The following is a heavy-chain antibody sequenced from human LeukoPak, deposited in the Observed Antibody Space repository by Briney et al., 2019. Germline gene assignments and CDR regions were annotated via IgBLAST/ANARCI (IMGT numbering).Heavy chain of an antibody. D-gene: IGHD4/OR15-4a*01. Sequence: SETLSLTCTVSGESIKSFYWSWIRQPAGKGLEWIGRIYTSGSTNYSPSLQSRLTMSLDDSKNQFSLELNSVTPADTDVYYCARGANYWPQWWFDPWGRGTLVSVSS. V-gene: IGHV4-4*07. CDR2: IYTSGST. J-gene: IGHJ5*02. CDR1: GESIKSFY. CDR3: ARGANYWPQWWFDP.